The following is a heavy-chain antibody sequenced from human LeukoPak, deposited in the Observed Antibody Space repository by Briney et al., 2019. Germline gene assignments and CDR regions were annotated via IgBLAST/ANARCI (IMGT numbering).Heavy chain of an antibody. CDR1: GYTFTSYD. CDR3: ARGVVGYCGSSNCYGGGDY. D-gene: IGHD2-2*01. J-gene: IGHJ4*02. V-gene: IGHV1-8*01. Sequence: GASVKVSCKASGYTFTSYDINWVRQATGQGLEWMGWMNPNSGNTGYAQKFQGRVTMTRNTSINTAYMELSSLRSEDTAVYYCARGVVGYCGSSNCYGGGDYWGQGTLVTVSP. CDR2: MNPNSGNT.